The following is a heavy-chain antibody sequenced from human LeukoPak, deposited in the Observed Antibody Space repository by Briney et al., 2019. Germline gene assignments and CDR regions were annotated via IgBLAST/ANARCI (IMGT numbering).Heavy chain of an antibody. D-gene: IGHD3-22*01. J-gene: IGHJ5*02. CDR2: INAYNGNT. Sequence: ASVKVSCKPSVYTFTIYGISWVRQAPGQGLEWMGWINAYNGNTNYAQNLQGRVTMTTDTSTSTAYMELRSLRADDTAVYYCERDRSRDSSGYYFDGFDPWGQRTLVTVSS. CDR1: VYTFTIYG. CDR3: ERDRSRDSSGYYFDGFDP. V-gene: IGHV1-18*01.